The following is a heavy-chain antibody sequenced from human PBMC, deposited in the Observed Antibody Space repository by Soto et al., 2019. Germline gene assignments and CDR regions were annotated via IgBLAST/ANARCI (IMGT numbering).Heavy chain of an antibody. V-gene: IGHV3-74*01. D-gene: IGHD2-15*01. Sequence: LRLSCAASGFTLSTYWMDLVRQVPGKGLVWVSRISSGGTYTNYADSVKGRFTISRDSARNTLFLQMNYLTGEDTAVYYCARTFVDGMAGFGPWGQGTLVTVSS. J-gene: IGHJ5*02. CDR3: ARTFVDGMAGFGP. CDR2: ISSGGTYT. CDR1: GFTLSTYW.